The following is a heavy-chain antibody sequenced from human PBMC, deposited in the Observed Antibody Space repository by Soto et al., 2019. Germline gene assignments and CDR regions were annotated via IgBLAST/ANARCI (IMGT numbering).Heavy chain of an antibody. CDR3: ARHMASSGHA. Sequence: GASLKISCNCSGYSFTSYWISWVRQMPGNGLEWMGRIDPSDSYTNYSPSFQGHVTISADKSISTAYLQWSSLKASDTAMYYCARHMASSGHAWGPGTLVNVYS. J-gene: IGHJ5*02. CDR2: IDPSDSYT. CDR1: GYSFTSYW. D-gene: IGHD3-22*01. V-gene: IGHV5-10-1*01.